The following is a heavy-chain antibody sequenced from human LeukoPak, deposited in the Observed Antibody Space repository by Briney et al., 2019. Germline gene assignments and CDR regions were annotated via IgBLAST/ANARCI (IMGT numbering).Heavy chain of an antibody. CDR1: GFTFSSYA. CDR2: ISWNSGSI. Sequence: GGSLRLSCAASGFTFSSYAMSWVRQAPGKGLEWVSGISWNSGSIGYADSVKGRFTISRDNAKNSLYLQMNSLRAEDTALYYCAKDDGYSYGYYFDYWGQGTLVTVSS. D-gene: IGHD5-18*01. V-gene: IGHV3-9*01. CDR3: AKDDGYSYGYYFDY. J-gene: IGHJ4*02.